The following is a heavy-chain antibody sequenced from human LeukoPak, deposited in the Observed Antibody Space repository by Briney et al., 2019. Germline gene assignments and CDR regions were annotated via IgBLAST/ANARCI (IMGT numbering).Heavy chain of an antibody. CDR3: AKGTKGYSYGNNYFDY. CDR1: GFTFSSYA. D-gene: IGHD5-18*01. Sequence: PGGSLRLSCAASGFTFSSYAMHWVRQAPGKGLEWVAVISYDGSNKYYADSVKGRFTISRDNSKNTLYLQMNSLRAEDTAVYYCAKGTKGYSYGNNYFDYWGQGTLVTVSS. CDR2: ISYDGSNK. J-gene: IGHJ4*02. V-gene: IGHV3-30*04.